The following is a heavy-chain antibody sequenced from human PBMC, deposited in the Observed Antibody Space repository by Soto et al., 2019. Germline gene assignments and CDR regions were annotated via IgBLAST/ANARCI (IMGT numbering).Heavy chain of an antibody. CDR2: ITPLLGTT. D-gene: IGHD2-2*01. J-gene: IGHJ1*01. Sequence: QVRLVQSGAEVKKPGSSVKVSCKASGGTFRSFAFSWVRQAPGHGLEWVGGITPLLGTTNYAEKLQGRVTITADESTSTVYMELSSLTSEDSAVYFCAKDKDHAYALWGQGTLVTVSS. V-gene: IGHV1-69*01. CDR3: AKDKDHAYAL. CDR1: GGTFRSFA.